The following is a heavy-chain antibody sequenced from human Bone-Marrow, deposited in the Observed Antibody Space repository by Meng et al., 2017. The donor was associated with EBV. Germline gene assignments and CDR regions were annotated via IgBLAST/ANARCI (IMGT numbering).Heavy chain of an antibody. Sequence: VQLVQSGAEVKKPGSSVMVSCKTSGGTLRSDAIGWVRQAPGQGLVWMGGLIPMTGVAHYAQKFQDRVSIIADESTSTHYLELSSLRSEDTAIYFCASESGRGFTPDYWGQGTLVTVSS. CDR1: GGTLRSDA. V-gene: IGHV1-69*01. D-gene: IGHD3-10*01. CDR3: ASESGRGFTPDY. CDR2: LIPMTGVA. J-gene: IGHJ4*02.